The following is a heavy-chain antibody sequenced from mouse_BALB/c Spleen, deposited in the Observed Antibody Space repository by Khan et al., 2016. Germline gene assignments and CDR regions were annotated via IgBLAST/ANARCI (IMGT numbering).Heavy chain of an antibody. V-gene: IGHV3-8*02. CDR3: GRYDGSTYVRCMDY. D-gene: IGHD1-1*01. CDR1: GDSITSGY. Sequence: EVQLQESGPSLVKPSQTLSLTCSVTGDSITSGYWNWIRKFPGNKFEYMGYISYSGQTYYNPSLKSRISITRDTSTNQYSLQLNSVTTEDTATYYCGRYDGSTYVRCMDYWGQGTSVTVSS. J-gene: IGHJ4*01. CDR2: ISYSGQT.